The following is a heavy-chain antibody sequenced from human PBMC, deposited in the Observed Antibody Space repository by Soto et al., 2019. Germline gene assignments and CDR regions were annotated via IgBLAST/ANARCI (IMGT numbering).Heavy chain of an antibody. CDR3: ARENQLESLFDY. CDR1: GGSISSGGYY. D-gene: IGHD2-2*01. V-gene: IGHV4-31*03. Sequence: SETLSLTCTVSGGSISSGGYYWSWIRQHPGKGLEWIGYIYYSGSTYYNPSLKSRVTISVDTSKNQFSLKLSSVTAADTAVYYCARENQLESLFDYWGQGTLVTVSS. J-gene: IGHJ4*02. CDR2: IYYSGST.